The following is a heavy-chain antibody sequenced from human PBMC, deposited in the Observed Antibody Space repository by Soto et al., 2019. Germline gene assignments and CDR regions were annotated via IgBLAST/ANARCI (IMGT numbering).Heavy chain of an antibody. J-gene: IGHJ5*02. V-gene: IGHV3-23*01. D-gene: IGHD3-3*01. Sequence: EVQLLESGGGLVQPGGSLRLSCAASGFTFSSYAMSWVRQAPGKGLEWVSAISGSGGSTYYADSVKGRFTISRDNSKNTLYLQMNSLRAEDTAVYYRAKAENTIFGVVIIEGGLFDPWCHGTLVTVSS. CDR2: ISGSGGST. CDR1: GFTFSSYA. CDR3: AKAENTIFGVVIIEGGLFDP.